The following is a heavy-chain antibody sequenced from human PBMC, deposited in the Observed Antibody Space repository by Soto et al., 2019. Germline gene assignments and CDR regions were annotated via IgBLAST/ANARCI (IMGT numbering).Heavy chain of an antibody. D-gene: IGHD5-18*01. CDR1: GFTFSFYD. CDR2: ISGSSNTI. CDR3: ARRYSSGHRGYFDL. Sequence: EVQLVESGGGLVQPGGSLRLSCAASGFTFSFYDMNWVRQAPGKGLDWFSYISGSSNTIYYAGSVKGRFTISRDNAKNSLYLQMNSLRDEDTAVYYGARRYSSGHRGYFDLWGRGTLVTVSS. J-gene: IGHJ2*01. V-gene: IGHV3-48*02.